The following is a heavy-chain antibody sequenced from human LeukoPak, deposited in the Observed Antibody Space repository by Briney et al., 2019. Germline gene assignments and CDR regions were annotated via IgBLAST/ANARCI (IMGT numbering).Heavy chain of an antibody. CDR1: GGTFSSYA. Sequence: GASVKVSCKASGGTFSSYAINWVRQAPGQGLEWMGWISAYNGHTNYAQKLQGRVTVSTDTSTSTAYMELRSLRSDDTAVYYCATGGRWELPRPYAFEIWGQGTMVTVSS. V-gene: IGHV1-18*01. CDR3: ATGGRWELPRPYAFEI. D-gene: IGHD1-26*01. CDR2: ISAYNGHT. J-gene: IGHJ3*02.